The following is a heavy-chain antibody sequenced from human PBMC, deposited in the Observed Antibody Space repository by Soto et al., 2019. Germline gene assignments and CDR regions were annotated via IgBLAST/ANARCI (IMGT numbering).Heavy chain of an antibody. V-gene: IGHV3-7*01. CDR3: ARDSAFGGVIVLDY. CDR2: IKQDGSEK. J-gene: IGHJ4*02. Sequence: EVQLVESGGGLVQPGGSLRLSCAASGFTFSSYWMSWVRQAPGKGLERVANIKQDGSEKYYVDSVKGRFTISRDNAKNSLYLQMNSLRAEDTAVYYCARDSAFGGVIVLDYWGQGTLVSVSS. D-gene: IGHD3-16*02. CDR1: GFTFSSYW.